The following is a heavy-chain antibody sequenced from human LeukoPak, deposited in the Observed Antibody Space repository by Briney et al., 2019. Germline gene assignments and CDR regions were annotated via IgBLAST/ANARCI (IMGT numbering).Heavy chain of an antibody. CDR1: GFTFSDYY. CDR2: ISSSGSTI. V-gene: IGHV3-11*01. D-gene: IGHD3-22*01. CDR3: ARIFPTYYYDSSGYHYFDY. Sequence: GGSLRLSCAASGFTFSDYYMSWIRQAPGKGLEWVSYISSSGSTIYYADSVKGRFTISRDNAKNSLYLQMNSLRAEDTAVYYCARIFPTYYYDSSGYHYFDYWGQGPLVTVSS. J-gene: IGHJ4*02.